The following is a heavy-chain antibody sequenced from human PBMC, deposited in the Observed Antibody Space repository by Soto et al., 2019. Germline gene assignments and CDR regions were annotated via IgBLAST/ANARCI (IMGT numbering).Heavy chain of an antibody. V-gene: IGHV5-51*01. CDR2: IYPGDSDT. CDR3: ARHRAYCSGGSCYDYYYYYMDV. J-gene: IGHJ6*03. CDR1: GYSFTGYW. Sequence: GESLRISCKGSGYSFTGYWIGWVRQMPGKGLEWMGIIYPGDSDTRYSPSFQGQVTISADKSISTAYLQWSSLKASDTAMYYCARHRAYCSGGSCYDYYYYYMDVWGKGTTVTVSS. D-gene: IGHD2-15*01.